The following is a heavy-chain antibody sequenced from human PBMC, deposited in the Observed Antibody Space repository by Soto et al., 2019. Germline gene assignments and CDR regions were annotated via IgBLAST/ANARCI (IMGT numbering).Heavy chain of an antibody. J-gene: IGHJ6*02. V-gene: IGHV5-51*01. CDR2: IYPGDSDT. D-gene: IGHD2-2*01. Sequence: PGESLKISCKGSGYSVTSYWIGWVRQMPGKGLEWMGIIYPGDSDTRYSPSFQGQVTISADKSISTAYLQWSSLKASDTAMYYCARRTSFSTSPSGYYYYGMDVWGQGTTVTVSS. CDR1: GYSVTSYW. CDR3: ARRTSFSTSPSGYYYYGMDV.